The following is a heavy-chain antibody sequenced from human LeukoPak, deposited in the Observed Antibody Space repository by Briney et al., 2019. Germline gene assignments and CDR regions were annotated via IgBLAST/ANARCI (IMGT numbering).Heavy chain of an antibody. Sequence: PGGSLRLSCAASGSTFNNYAMHWVRQAPGKGLEWVAVISYDGNFKYYADSVKGRFTISRDFSKNTLYLQMNSLTAEDTAAYYCAREGGGVIAVAGSYFQHWGQGTLVTVSS. V-gene: IGHV3-30-3*01. J-gene: IGHJ1*01. CDR3: AREGGGVIAVAGSYFQH. CDR2: ISYDGNFK. CDR1: GSTFNNYA. D-gene: IGHD6-19*01.